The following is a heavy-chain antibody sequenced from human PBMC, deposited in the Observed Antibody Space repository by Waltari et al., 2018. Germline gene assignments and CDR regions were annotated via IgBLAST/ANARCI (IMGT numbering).Heavy chain of an antibody. CDR3: AKDRVDSNYPSPFDY. CDR2: IYSGGST. Sequence: EVQLLESGGGLVQPGGSLSLSCAASGFTFSSSAIRWVRQAPGKGLEWVSVIYSGGSTYYADSVKGRFTISRDNSKNTLYLQMNSLRAEDTAVYYCAKDRVDSNYPSPFDYWGQGTLVTVSS. J-gene: IGHJ4*02. V-gene: IGHV3-23*03. CDR1: GFTFSSSA. D-gene: IGHD4-4*01.